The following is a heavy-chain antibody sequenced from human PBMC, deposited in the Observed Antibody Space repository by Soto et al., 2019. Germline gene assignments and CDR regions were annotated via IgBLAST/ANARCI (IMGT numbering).Heavy chain of an antibody. J-gene: IGHJ4*02. V-gene: IGHV1-2*04. CDR3: ARDLPPVDY. Sequence: ASVKVSCKASGYTFTSYDINWVRQATGQGLEWMGWINPNSGGTNYAQKFQGWVTMTRDTSISTAYMELSRLRSDDKAVYYCARDLPPVDYWGQGTLVTVSS. CDR1: GYTFTSYD. CDR2: INPNSGGT.